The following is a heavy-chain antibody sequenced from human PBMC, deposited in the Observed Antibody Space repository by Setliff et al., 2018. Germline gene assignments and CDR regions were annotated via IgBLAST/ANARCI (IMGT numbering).Heavy chain of an antibody. V-gene: IGHV4-61*02. D-gene: IGHD4-4*01. CDR3: ASWGTVTLFDY. CDR1: GGSISSGTYY. Sequence: SETLSLTCTVSGGSISSGTYYWTWIRQPAGQGLEWIGRIYTTGITNYNASLKSRVTISVDTSKNLFSLKLNSVTAADTAVYYCASWGTVTLFDYWGQGTLVTVSS. J-gene: IGHJ4*02. CDR2: IYTTGIT.